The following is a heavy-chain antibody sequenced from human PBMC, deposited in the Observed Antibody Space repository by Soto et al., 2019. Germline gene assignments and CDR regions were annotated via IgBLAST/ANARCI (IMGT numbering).Heavy chain of an antibody. J-gene: IGHJ6*02. D-gene: IGHD3-10*01. CDR1: GWTFPSYG. V-gene: IGHV3-33*01. CDR2: IWYDVSKK. CDR3: ARDLRYYYGMDV. Sequence: FRIRSCAASGWTFPSYGIHWVLQAPCKGLEWVAVIWYDVSKKYYVDSVKVRFTISRDNSKNTLYLQMNSLRAEETAVYYCARDLRYYYGMDVWGQGTTVTVSS.